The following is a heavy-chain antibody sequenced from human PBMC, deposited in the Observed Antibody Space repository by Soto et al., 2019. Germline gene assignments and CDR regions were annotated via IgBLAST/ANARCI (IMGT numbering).Heavy chain of an antibody. CDR3: AKTSSASGRECPGH. D-gene: IGHD6-6*01. CDR2: ISGSGGST. J-gene: IGHJ4*02. V-gene: IGHV3-23*01. Sequence: QPGGSLRLSCEASGFTFGRYGMTWVRQAPGKGLEWVSAISGSGGSTFYADSLGGRFTISRDNSKNILYLEMKSLRAGDTAMYYCAKTSSASGRECPGHWGQGA. CDR1: GFTFGRYG.